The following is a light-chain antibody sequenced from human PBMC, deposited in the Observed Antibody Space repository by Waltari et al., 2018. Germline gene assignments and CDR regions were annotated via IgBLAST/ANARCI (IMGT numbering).Light chain of an antibody. J-gene: IGLJ3*02. CDR1: NSNIGGNS. Sequence: QSVLTQPPSVSGTPGQRVTISCSGSNSNIGGNSVNWYQQLPGTAPKLLIYTDNQGPSGVPDRFSASKSGTSASLAITGLQSEDDAYYYCAVWDDSLGGVFGGGTKLTVL. CDR2: TDN. CDR3: AVWDDSLGGV. V-gene: IGLV1-44*01.